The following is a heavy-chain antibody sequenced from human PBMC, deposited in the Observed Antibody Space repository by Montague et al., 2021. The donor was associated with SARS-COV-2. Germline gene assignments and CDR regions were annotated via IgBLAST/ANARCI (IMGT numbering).Heavy chain of an antibody. J-gene: IGHJ4*02. CDR1: GDSFSSHS. V-gene: IGHV4-34*01. Sequence: SETLSLTCEIYGDSFSSHSWSWVRQAPGEGLEWTGEITHSGTINYNPSLGGRVTVSLDPSKNRFSLKINSVTAADTALYYCVVFDYDVLTSYIPLWGQGSPITVSS. D-gene: IGHD3-9*01. CDR2: ITHSGTI. CDR3: VVFDYDVLTSYIPL.